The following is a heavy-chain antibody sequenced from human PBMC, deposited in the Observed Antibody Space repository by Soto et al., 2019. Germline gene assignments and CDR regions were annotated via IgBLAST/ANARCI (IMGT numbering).Heavy chain of an antibody. V-gene: IGHV2-5*01. CDR3: ARGVATLPVFAFDV. J-gene: IGHJ3*01. CDR2: IYWSGDE. Sequence: QMTLKESGPTLVKPTQTLTLTCSFSGFSFSTSGVGVGWVLQPPGKALEWLALIYWSGDEHYRPSLKSRLTITKDTSKNQVVLIMTNMDPVDTATYYCARGVATLPVFAFDVWGQGTTVTVSS. CDR1: GFSFSTSGVG. D-gene: IGHD6-6*01.